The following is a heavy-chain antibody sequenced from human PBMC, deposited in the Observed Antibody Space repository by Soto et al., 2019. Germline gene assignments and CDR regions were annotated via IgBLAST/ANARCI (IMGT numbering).Heavy chain of an antibody. CDR1: GFTFSTYA. CDR2: ISADDYST. Sequence: EVQLLESGGGLVQPGGSLRLSCAASGFTFSTYAMNWVRQAPGKGLEWVSSISADDYSTYYTDSVKGRFTISRDNSKNTLYLQMNRLRAEDTAVYYCAKFLNPNTDWGQGILVTVSS. V-gene: IGHV3-23*01. J-gene: IGHJ4*02. CDR3: AKFLNPNTD. D-gene: IGHD2-8*02.